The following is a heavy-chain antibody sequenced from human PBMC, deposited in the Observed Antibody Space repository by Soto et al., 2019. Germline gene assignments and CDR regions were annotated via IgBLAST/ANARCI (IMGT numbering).Heavy chain of an antibody. CDR1: GGSISSYY. J-gene: IGHJ3*02. Sequence: QVQLQESGPGLVKPSETLSLTCTVSGGSISSYYWSWIRQPPGKGLEWIGYIYYSGSTNYNPSLKSRVTISVDTSKNQFSLKLSSVTAADTAVYYCARRSGSRIDAFDIWGQGTMVTVSS. V-gene: IGHV4-59*08. D-gene: IGHD1-26*01. CDR2: IYYSGST. CDR3: ARRSGSRIDAFDI.